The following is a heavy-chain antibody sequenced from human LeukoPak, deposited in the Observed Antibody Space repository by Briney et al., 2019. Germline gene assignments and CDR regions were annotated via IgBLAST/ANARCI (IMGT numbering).Heavy chain of an antibody. CDR3: ASLLSFYGSGSYRDY. CDR1: GGSISSGSYY. Sequence: PSETLSLTCTVSGGSISSGSYYWSWIRQPAGKGLEWIGRIYTSGSTYYNPSLKSRVTISVDTSKNQFSLKPSSVTAADTAVYYCASLLSFYGSGSYRDYWGQGTLVTVSS. D-gene: IGHD3-10*01. V-gene: IGHV4-61*02. CDR2: IYTSGST. J-gene: IGHJ4*02.